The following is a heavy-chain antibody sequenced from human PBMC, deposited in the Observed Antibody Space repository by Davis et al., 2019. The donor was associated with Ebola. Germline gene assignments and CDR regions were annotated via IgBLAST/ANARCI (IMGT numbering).Heavy chain of an antibody. CDR2: INHSGST. D-gene: IGHD4-17*01. CDR1: GGSFSGYY. CDR3: ARGVGAATRFDP. J-gene: IGHJ5*02. Sequence: MPSETLSLTCAVYGGSFSGYYWSWIRQPPGKGLEWTGEINHSGSTNYNPSLKSRVTISVDTSKNQFSLKLSSVTAADTAVYYCARGVGAATRFDPWGQGTLVTVSS. V-gene: IGHV4-34*01.